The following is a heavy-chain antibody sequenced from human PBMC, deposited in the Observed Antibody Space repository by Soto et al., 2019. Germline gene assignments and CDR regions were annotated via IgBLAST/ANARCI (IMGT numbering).Heavy chain of an antibody. V-gene: IGHV3-53*01. CDR3: ARDPGPPLYYYGSGSYYDYYYYGMDV. D-gene: IGHD3-10*01. Sequence: GGSLRLSCAASGFTVSSNYMSWVRQAPGKGLEWVSIIYSGGSTYYADSVKGRFTISRDNSKNTLYLQMNSLRAEDTAVYYCARDPGPPLYYYGSGSYYDYYYYGMDVWGQGTTVTVSS. J-gene: IGHJ6*02. CDR2: IYSGGST. CDR1: GFTVSSNY.